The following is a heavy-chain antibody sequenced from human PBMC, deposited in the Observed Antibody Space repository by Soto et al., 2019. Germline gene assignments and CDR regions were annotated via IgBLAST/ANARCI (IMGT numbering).Heavy chain of an antibody. CDR1: GFTFSSYA. J-gene: IGHJ6*02. CDR3: AKDQNIQLCPRYSSYSLDL. V-gene: IGHV3-23*01. Sequence: GGSLRLSCAASGFTFSSYAMSWVRQAPGKGLEWVSAISGSGGSTYYADSVKGRFTISRDNSKSTLYLQMNSLRAEDTAVYYCAKDQNIQLCPRYSSYSLDLWRQETLLTV. D-gene: IGHD5-18*01. CDR2: ISGSGGST.